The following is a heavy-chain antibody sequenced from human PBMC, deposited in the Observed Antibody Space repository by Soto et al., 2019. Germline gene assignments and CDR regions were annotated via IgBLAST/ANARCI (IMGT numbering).Heavy chain of an antibody. J-gene: IGHJ6*03. CDR3: AFSLSTPLRFLENYYMDV. CDR1: GFTFSSYW. Sequence: GGSLRLSCAASGFTFSSYWMSWVRQAPGKGLEWVANIKQDGSEKYYVDSVKGRFTISRDNAKNSRYLQMNSLRAEETAVYYCAFSLSTPLRFLENYYMDVWGKGTTVTVSS. D-gene: IGHD3-3*01. CDR2: IKQDGSEK. V-gene: IGHV3-7*01.